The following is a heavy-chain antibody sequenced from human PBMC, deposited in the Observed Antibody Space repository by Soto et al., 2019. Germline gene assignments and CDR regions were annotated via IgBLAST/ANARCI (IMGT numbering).Heavy chain of an antibody. CDR2: ISYDGSNK. CDR3: AKDPGRLRGYNYGFTFLDYFDY. Sequence: PGGSLRLSCAASGFTFSSYGMHWVRQAPGKGLEWVAVISYDGSNKYYADSVKGRFTISRDNSKNTLYLQMNSLRAEDTAVYYCAKDPGRLRGYNYGFTFLDYFDYWGQGTLVTVSS. CDR1: GFTFSSYG. J-gene: IGHJ4*02. D-gene: IGHD5-18*01. V-gene: IGHV3-30*18.